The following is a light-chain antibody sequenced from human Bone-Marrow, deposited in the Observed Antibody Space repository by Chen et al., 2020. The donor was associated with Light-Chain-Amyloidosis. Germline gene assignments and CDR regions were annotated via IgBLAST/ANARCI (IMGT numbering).Light chain of an antibody. CDR1: NIGSTS. CDR3: QVWDRSSDRPV. J-gene: IGLJ3*02. Sequence: SYVPTPPSSVSGASGPTAPNACGGNNIGSTSVHWYQQTPGQAPLLVVYDDSDRPSGIPERLSGSNSGNTATLTISRVEAGDEADYYCQVWDRSSDRPVFGGGTKLTVL. CDR2: DDS. V-gene: IGLV3-21*02.